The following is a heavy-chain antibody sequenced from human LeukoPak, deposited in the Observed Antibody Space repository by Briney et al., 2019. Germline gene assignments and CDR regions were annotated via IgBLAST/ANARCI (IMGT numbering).Heavy chain of an antibody. V-gene: IGHV3-9*01. CDR1: GFTFDDYA. D-gene: IGHD2-2*01. J-gene: IGHJ3*02. Sequence: GGSLRLSCAASGFTFDDYAMHWVRQAPGKGLEWVSGISWNSGSIGYADSVKGRFTISRDNAKNSLYLQMNSLRAEDTALYYCAKDISSSTSCYFCPDAFDIWGQGTMVTVSS. CDR3: AKDISSSTSCYFCPDAFDI. CDR2: ISWNSGSI.